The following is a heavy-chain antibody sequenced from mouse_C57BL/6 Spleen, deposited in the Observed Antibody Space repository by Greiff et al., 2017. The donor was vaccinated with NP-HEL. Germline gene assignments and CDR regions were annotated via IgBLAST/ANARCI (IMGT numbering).Heavy chain of an antibody. CDR1: GYAFSSSW. J-gene: IGHJ3*01. D-gene: IGHD2-3*01. Sequence: QVQLQQSGPELVKPGASVKISCKASGYAFSSSWMNWVKQRPGKGLEWIGRIYPGDGDTKYNGKFKGEATLTADKSSSTAYMQLSSLTSEDSAVYFCAMIYDGYSGGFAYWGQGTLVTVSA. CDR2: IYPGDGDT. CDR3: AMIYDGYSGGFAY. V-gene: IGHV1-82*01.